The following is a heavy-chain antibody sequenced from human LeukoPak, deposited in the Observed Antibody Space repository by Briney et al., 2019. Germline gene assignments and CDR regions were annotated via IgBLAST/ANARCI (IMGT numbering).Heavy chain of an antibody. Sequence: ASVEVSCKASGGTFSSYAISWVRQAPGQGLEWMGGIIPIFGTANYAQKFQGRVTITTDESTSTAYMELSSLRSEDTAVYYCARAPITMVRGYYYMDVWGKGTTVTVSS. J-gene: IGHJ6*03. CDR1: GGTFSSYA. CDR2: IIPIFGTA. D-gene: IGHD3-10*01. V-gene: IGHV1-69*05. CDR3: ARAPITMVRGYYYMDV.